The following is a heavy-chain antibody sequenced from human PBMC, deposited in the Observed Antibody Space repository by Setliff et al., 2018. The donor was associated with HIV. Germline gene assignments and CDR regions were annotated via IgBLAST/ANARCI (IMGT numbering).Heavy chain of an antibody. J-gene: IGHJ4*02. Sequence: SVKVSCNAFGDTFSNYAISWVRQAPGQGLEWMGGFIAVLGIATYAQKFQGRLTITADESTSTIYMEVSSLRSEDTAVYYCARAHSSGWYYFDFWGQGTLVTVSS. CDR2: FIAVLGIA. V-gene: IGHV1-69*10. D-gene: IGHD6-19*01. CDR3: ARAHSSGWYYFDF. CDR1: GDTFSNYA.